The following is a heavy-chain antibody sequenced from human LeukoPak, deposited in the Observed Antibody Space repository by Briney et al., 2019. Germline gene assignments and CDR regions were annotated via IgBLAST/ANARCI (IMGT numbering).Heavy chain of an antibody. D-gene: IGHD6-13*01. J-gene: IGHJ3*02. CDR2: ISSSSNTI. V-gene: IGHV3-48*01. CDR1: GGSFSGYY. CDR3: AKDGGSSWYGAFDI. Sequence: ETLSLTCAVYGGSFSGYYWSWVRQAPGKGLEWISYISSSSNTIYYADSVKGRFTISRDNAKNSVYLQMNSLRAEDTAVYYCAKDGGSSWYGAFDIWGQGTMVTVSS.